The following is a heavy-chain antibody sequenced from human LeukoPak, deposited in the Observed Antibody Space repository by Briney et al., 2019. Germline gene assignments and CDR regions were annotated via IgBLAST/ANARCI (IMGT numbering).Heavy chain of an antibody. CDR2: ISYDGSNK. CDR3: ARDGSPYNPRFDY. D-gene: IGHD5-24*01. Sequence: AGRSLRLSCAASGFTFSSYAMHWVRQAPGKGLEWVAVISYDGSNKYYADSVKGRFTISRDNSKNTLYLQMNSLRAEDTAVYYYARDGSPYNPRFDYWGQGTLVTVSS. CDR1: GFTFSSYA. J-gene: IGHJ4*02. V-gene: IGHV3-30-3*01.